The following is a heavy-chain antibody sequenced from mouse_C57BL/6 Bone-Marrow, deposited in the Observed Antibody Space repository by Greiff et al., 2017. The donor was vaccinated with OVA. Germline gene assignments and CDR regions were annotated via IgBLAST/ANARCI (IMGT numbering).Heavy chain of an antibody. D-gene: IGHD1-1*01. J-gene: IGHJ1*03. CDR2: INPGSGGT. Sequence: QVHVKQSGAELVRPGTSVKVSCKASGYAFTNYLIEWVKQRPGQGLEWIGVINPGSGGTNYNEKFKGKATLTADKSSSTAYMQLSSLTSEDSAVYCCARENYYGSSYRGYFDVWGTGTTVTVSS. V-gene: IGHV1-54*01. CDR3: ARENYYGSSYRGYFDV. CDR1: GYAFTNYL.